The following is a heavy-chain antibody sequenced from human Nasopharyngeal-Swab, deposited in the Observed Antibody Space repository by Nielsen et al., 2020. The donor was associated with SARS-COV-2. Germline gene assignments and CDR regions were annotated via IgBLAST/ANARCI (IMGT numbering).Heavy chain of an antibody. CDR1: GFTFSNYV. Sequence: GESLKISCAASGFTFSNYVMSWVRQAPGKGLEWVSAISGGGDITAYADSVRGRFTISRDNSRDTLYLQMNGLRADDTAIYYCAKEGLSRHTDFDYWGQGTLVTVSS. D-gene: IGHD2-8*02. J-gene: IGHJ4*02. CDR2: ISGGGDIT. CDR3: AKEGLSRHTDFDY. V-gene: IGHV3-23*01.